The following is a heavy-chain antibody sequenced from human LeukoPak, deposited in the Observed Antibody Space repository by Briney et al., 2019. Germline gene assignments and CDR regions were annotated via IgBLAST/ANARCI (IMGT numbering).Heavy chain of an antibody. V-gene: IGHV4-34*01. CDR1: GGSFSGYY. Sequence: NPSETLSLTCAVYGGSFSGYYWSWIRQPPGKGLEWIGEINHSGSTNYNPSLKSRVTISVDTSKNQFSLKLSSVTAADTAVYYCXXXXXXXXGYYVLWMWRYDYWGQGTLVTVSS. D-gene: IGHD3-22*01. J-gene: IGHJ4*02. CDR3: XXXXXXXXGYYVLWMWRYDY. CDR2: INHSGST.